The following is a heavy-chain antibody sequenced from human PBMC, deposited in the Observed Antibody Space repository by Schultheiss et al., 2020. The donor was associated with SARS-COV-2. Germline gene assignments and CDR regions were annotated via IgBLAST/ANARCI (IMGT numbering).Heavy chain of an antibody. Sequence: SETLSLTCTVSGGSISSGDYYWTWIRQHPGKGLEWIGYISYNEIPYYNPSLKSLVTISLDTSKNQFSLRLSSVTAADTAVYYCARGGPSRETYYDFWSGPILPLDYWGQGTLVTVSS. CDR3: ARGGPSRETYYDFWSGPILPLDY. J-gene: IGHJ4*02. CDR2: ISYNEIP. D-gene: IGHD3-3*01. CDR1: GGSISSGDYY. V-gene: IGHV4-31*01.